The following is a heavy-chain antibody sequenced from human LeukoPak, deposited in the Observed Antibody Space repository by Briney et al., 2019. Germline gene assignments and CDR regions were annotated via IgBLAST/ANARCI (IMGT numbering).Heavy chain of an antibody. V-gene: IGHV4-30-2*01. CDR3: ARDIWGSST. D-gene: IGHD3-16*01. CDR1: GAPISRGGYS. J-gene: IGHJ5*02. CDR2: IYHSGGT. Sequence: SSETLSLTCGVSGAPISRGGYSWSWIRQPPGKGLEWIGCIYHSGGTHYNPSLQSRVTMSVDMSKNQISLNLNSVTAADTAVYYCARDIWGSSTWGPGTLVTVSS.